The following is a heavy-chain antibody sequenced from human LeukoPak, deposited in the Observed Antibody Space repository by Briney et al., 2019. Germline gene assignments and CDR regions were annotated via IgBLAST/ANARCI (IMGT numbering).Heavy chain of an antibody. CDR1: GGSISISGFY. CDR2: TYNSGNT. D-gene: IGHD6-19*01. V-gene: IGHV4-31*03. J-gene: IGHJ3*01. CDR3: ARSSGWRDAFDF. Sequence: PSQTLSLTCSVSGGSISISGFYWNWIRQLPGKGLEWIGYTYNSGNTYYNPSFGSRVTISTDTSMNQFFLKSHSVTAADTAVYYCARSSGWRDAFDFWGRGTVVTVSS.